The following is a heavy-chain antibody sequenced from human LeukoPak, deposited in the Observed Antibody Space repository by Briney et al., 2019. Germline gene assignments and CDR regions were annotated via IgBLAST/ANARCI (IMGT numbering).Heavy chain of an antibody. CDR2: IKHDGREK. Sequence: GGSLRLSCVASGLTFSGQWLNWVRQAPGQGLEWVANIKHDGREKYYVDSVKGRFTISRDDGQNSLSLHMNTVRAEDTAVYYCGYTDNFYHWGQGALVVVSA. J-gene: IGHJ4*02. D-gene: IGHD3-16*02. CDR3: GYTDNFYH. V-gene: IGHV3-7*01. CDR1: GLTFSGQW.